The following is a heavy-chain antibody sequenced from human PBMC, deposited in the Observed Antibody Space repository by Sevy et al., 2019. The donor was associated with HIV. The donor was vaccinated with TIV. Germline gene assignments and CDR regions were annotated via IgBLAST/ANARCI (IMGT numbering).Heavy chain of an antibody. V-gene: IGHV4-59*01. CDR1: DASITTNY. CDR2: FFHSGTT. D-gene: IGHD2-21*01. CDR3: ARSRAYPRDSDDGFAN. Sequence: SETLSLTCLVSDASITTNYWSWIRQAPGMGLEWIGYFFHSGTTNYNRSLKSRVTISGDTSKNEFSLRLTSVTAADTAVYYCARSRAYPRDSDDGFANWGQWTMVTVSS. J-gene: IGHJ3*02.